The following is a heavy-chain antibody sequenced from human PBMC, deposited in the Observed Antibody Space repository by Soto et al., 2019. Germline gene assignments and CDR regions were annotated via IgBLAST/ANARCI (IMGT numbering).Heavy chain of an antibody. J-gene: IGHJ4*02. V-gene: IGHV3-23*01. D-gene: IGHD1-26*01. CDR3: AKGGLGSGSYYFDY. CDR2: ISGGGGIT. Sequence: EVQLLESGGGLVQPGGSLRLSCAASGFTFSSYAMNWVRQAPGKGLEWVSAISGGGGITYSADSVKGRFTISRDNSKNTLYLQMNSLRAEDTAVYYCAKGGLGSGSYYFDYWGQGTLVTVSS. CDR1: GFTFSSYA.